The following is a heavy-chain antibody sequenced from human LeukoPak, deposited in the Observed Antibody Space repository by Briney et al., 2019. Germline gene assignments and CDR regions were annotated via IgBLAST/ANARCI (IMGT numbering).Heavy chain of an antibody. V-gene: IGHV4-39*01. CDR2: IYYSGST. J-gene: IGHJ5*02. CDR1: SDSISNSAYH. Sequence: SETLSLTCTVSSDSISNSAYHWGWIRQPPGRGLEWIGSIYYSGSTYYNPSLKSRVTISVDTSKNQFSLKLSSVTAADTAVYYCARHGGSYYDFWSGSCWFDPWGQGTLVTVSS. D-gene: IGHD3-3*01. CDR3: ARHGGSYYDFWSGSCWFDP.